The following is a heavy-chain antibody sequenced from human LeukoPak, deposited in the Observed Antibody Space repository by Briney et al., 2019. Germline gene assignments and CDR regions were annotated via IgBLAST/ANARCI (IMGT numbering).Heavy chain of an antibody. Sequence: GGSLRLSCAASGFTFSSYAMSWVRQAPGKGLEWVAVISKDGSNKYYAESVKGRFTISRDNSKNTLSLQMNSLRAEDTALYYCAKDGYQTSGTYFDSWGQGSLVTVSS. CDR2: ISKDGSNK. J-gene: IGHJ4*02. D-gene: IGHD3-10*01. CDR1: GFTFSSYA. V-gene: IGHV3-30*18. CDR3: AKDGYQTSGTYFDS.